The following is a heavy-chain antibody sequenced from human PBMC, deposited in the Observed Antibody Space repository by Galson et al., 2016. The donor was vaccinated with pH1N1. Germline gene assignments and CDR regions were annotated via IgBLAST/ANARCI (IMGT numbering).Heavy chain of an antibody. Sequence: QSGAEVKKPGESLKISCQGSGYSFSSYWVAWVRQMPGKGLEWMAIMYPDDSDIKYSPSFEGQVTISADKSISTAYLQWSSLKASDTAMYYCARYSGSFFFDYWDQGTLVTVSS. CDR1: GYSFSSYW. CDR3: ARYSGSFFFDY. CDR2: MYPDDSDI. D-gene: IGHD1-26*01. V-gene: IGHV5-51*01. J-gene: IGHJ4*02.